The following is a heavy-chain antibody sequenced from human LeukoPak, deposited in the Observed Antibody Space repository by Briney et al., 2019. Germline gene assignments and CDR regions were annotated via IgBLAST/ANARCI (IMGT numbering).Heavy chain of an antibody. CDR1: GFSLSTRGMC. Sequence: SGPTLVKPTQTLTLTCTFSGFSLSTRGMCVSWIRQPPGKALEWLARIDWDDDKYYNTSLRTRLTISKDTSKNQVVLTMTNMDPVDTATYYCARVSRGNYGMYYFDYWGQGTLVTVSS. CDR3: ARVSRGNYGMYYFDY. D-gene: IGHD4-11*01. J-gene: IGHJ4*02. V-gene: IGHV2-70*11. CDR2: IDWDDDK.